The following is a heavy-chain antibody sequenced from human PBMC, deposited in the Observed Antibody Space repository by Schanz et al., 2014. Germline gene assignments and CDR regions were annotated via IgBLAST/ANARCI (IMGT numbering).Heavy chain of an antibody. V-gene: IGHV1-18*01. J-gene: IGHJ4*02. CDR2: INGYNGHT. CDR1: GYTFTDYG. D-gene: IGHD5-12*01. Sequence: QEQLVQSGAEVRKPGASVKVSCKASGYTFTDYGVIWVRQAPGQGLEWMGWINGYNGHTLYAQKFQGRVTMTTDTSTSTSYMELTSLRFDDTAVYYCARDFSAYVGNYFDYWGQGTLVTVSS. CDR3: ARDFSAYVGNYFDY.